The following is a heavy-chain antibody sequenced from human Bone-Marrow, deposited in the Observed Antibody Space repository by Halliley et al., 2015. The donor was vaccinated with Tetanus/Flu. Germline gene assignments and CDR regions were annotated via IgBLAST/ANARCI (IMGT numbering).Heavy chain of an antibody. J-gene: IGHJ4*02. CDR2: FYYSGTT. CDR3: XGLDY. Sequence: RQPXGKXXXWIGYFYYSGTTNPTPSLKSRGTISLDPSKNQFSLKLSSVSAADTAVYYSXGLDYWGQGTPVTVSS. V-gene: IGHV4-59*01.